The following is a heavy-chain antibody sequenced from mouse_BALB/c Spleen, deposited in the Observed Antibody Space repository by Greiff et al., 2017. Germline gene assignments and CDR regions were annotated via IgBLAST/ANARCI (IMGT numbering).Heavy chain of an antibody. D-gene: IGHD4-1*01. CDR2: ISSGGSYA. V-gene: IGHV5-6*02. J-gene: IGHJ2*01. CDR3: ARHETGAY. CDR1: GFTFSSYG. Sequence: EVMLVESGGDLVKPGGSLKLSCAASGFTFSSYGMSWVRQTPDKRLEWVATISSGGSYAYYPDSVKGRFTISRDNAKNTLYLQMSSLKSEDTAMYYCARHETGAYWGQGTTRTVSS.